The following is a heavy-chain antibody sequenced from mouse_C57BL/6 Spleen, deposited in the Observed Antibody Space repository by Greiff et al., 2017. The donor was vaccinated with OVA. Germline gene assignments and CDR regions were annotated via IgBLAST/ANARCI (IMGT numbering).Heavy chain of an antibody. CDR2: INPNYGTT. D-gene: IGHD1-1*01. CDR1: GYSFTDYN. Sequence: VQLQQSGPELVKPGASVKISCKASGYSFTDYNMNWVKQSNGKSLEWIGVINPNYGTTSYNQKFKGKATLTVDQSSSTAYMQLNSLTSEDSADYYGAREVTTVVDYAMDYWGQGTSVTVSS. V-gene: IGHV1-39*01. J-gene: IGHJ4*01. CDR3: AREVTTVVDYAMDY.